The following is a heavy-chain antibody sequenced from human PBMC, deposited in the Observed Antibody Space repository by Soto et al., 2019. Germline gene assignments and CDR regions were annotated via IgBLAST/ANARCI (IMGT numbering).Heavy chain of an antibody. V-gene: IGHV1-3*01. CDR3: ASSSVAGFPDYFDY. CDR1: GYTFTSYA. J-gene: IGHJ4*02. D-gene: IGHD6-19*01. CDR2: INAGNGNT. Sequence: ASVKVSCKASGYTFTSYAMHWVRQAPGQRLEWMGWINAGNGNTKYSQKLQGRVTITRDTSASTAYMELSSLRSEDTAVYYCASSSVAGFPDYFDYWGQGTLVTVSS.